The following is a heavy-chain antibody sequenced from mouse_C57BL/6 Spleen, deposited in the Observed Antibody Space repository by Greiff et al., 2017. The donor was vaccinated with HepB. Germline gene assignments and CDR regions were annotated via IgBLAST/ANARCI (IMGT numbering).Heavy chain of an antibody. D-gene: IGHD2-4*01. V-gene: IGHV1-52*01. Sequence: VQLQQSGAELVRPGSSVKLSCKASGYTFTSYWMHWVKQRPIQGLEWIGNIDPSDSETHYNQKFKDKATLTVDKSSSTAYMQLSSLTSEDSAVYYGARRNYDYDVGAMDYWGQGTSVTVSS. CDR2: IDPSDSET. CDR3: ARRNYDYDVGAMDY. CDR1: GYTFTSYW. J-gene: IGHJ4*01.